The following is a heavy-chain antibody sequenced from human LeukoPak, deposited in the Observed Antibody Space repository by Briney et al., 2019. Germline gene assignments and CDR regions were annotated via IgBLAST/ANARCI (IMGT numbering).Heavy chain of an antibody. J-gene: IGHJ4*02. CDR1: GYTFTGFY. CDR2: VNPNTGDT. Sequence: ASVKVSCKASGYTFTGFYIHWVRQAPGQGLEWMGWVNPNTGDTNYAQKFQGRVTMTRDTSITTAYMELYSLGFDDTAVYYCARGPLNWGQGTLVTVSS. CDR3: ARGPLN. V-gene: IGHV1-2*02.